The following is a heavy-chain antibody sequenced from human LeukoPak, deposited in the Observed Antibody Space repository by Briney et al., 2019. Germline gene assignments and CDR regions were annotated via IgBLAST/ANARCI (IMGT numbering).Heavy chain of an antibody. CDR2: IYYSGST. CDR3: ARGFDYYDSLGFDY. J-gene: IGHJ4*02. CDR1: GGSISSGGYY. Sequence: NPSETLSLTCTVSGGSISSGGYYWSWIRQHPGKGLEWIGYIYYSGSTYYNPSLKSRVTISVDTSKNQFSLKLSSVTAADTAVYYCARGFDYYDSLGFDYWGQGTLVTVSS. D-gene: IGHD3-22*01. V-gene: IGHV4-31*03.